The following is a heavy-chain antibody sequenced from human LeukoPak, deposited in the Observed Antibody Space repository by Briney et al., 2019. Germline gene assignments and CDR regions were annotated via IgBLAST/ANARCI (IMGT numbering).Heavy chain of an antibody. Sequence: GGSLRLSCAASGFTFSSYAMSWVRQAPGKGLEWVSAISGSGGSTYYADSVKGRFTISRDNSKNTLYLQMNSLRAEDTAVYYCAKDAPAPPETIAEYFQHWGQGTLVTVSS. CDR2: ISGSGGST. V-gene: IGHV3-23*01. J-gene: IGHJ1*01. CDR3: AKDAPAPPETIAEYFQH. D-gene: IGHD5-24*01. CDR1: GFTFSSYA.